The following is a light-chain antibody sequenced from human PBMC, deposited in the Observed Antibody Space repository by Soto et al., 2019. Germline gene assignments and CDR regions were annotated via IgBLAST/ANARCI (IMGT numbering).Light chain of an antibody. J-gene: IGKJ1*01. Sequence: ELVMTQSPATLSLAAGDSATLSCRASQRVSSNLAWYQQKPGQAPRLLIYGADTRATGIPARFSGSGSWTEFTLTISSLQSEDFAVYYCQQYNNWPPWTCGQGTKGDIK. CDR1: QRVSSN. V-gene: IGKV3-15*01. CDR2: GAD. CDR3: QQYNNWPPWT.